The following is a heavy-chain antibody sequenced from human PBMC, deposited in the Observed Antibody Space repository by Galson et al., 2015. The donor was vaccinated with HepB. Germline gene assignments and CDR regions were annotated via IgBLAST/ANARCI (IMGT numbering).Heavy chain of an antibody. CDR1: GFTFSRYG. V-gene: IGHV3-33*08. D-gene: IGHD3-9*01. CDR2: TWHDGSRS. Sequence: SLRLSCAASGFTFSRYGMHWVRQVPGKGLEWVALTWHDGSRSFYADSVKGRFTIVRDNSQNTLYLHMADLRAEDTALYYCAREAHIAAPASFDVWGQGTLVTVSS. CDR3: AREAHIAAPASFDV. J-gene: IGHJ4*03.